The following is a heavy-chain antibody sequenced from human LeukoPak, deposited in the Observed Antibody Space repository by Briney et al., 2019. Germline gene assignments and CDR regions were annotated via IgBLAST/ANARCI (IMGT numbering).Heavy chain of an antibody. CDR3: ARQGGGSDYDYSSY. CDR2: IYPGSSDT. CDR1: GYTFTNCW. J-gene: IGHJ4*02. Sequence: GESLQISCQGSGYTFTNCWIGWVRPMPGKGLEWMGVIYPGSSDTRYSPSFQGQVTISADKSISTAYLQWSSLKASDTAMYYCARQGGGSDYDYSSYWGQGTLVTVSS. V-gene: IGHV5-51*01. D-gene: IGHD5-12*01.